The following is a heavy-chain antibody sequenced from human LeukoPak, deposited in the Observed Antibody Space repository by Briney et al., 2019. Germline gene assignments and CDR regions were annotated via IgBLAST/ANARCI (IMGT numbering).Heavy chain of an antibody. CDR2: IYYSGST. CDR1: GGSISSYY. D-gene: IGHD3-3*01. J-gene: IGHJ3*02. Sequence: PSETLSLTCTVSGGSISSYYWSWIRQPPGKGLEWIGYIYYSGSTNYNPSLKSRVTISVDTSKNQFSLKLSSVTAADTAVYYCARDRGSKGYDFWSGYYSHDAFDIWGQGTMVTVSS. V-gene: IGHV4-59*01. CDR3: ARDRGSKGYDFWSGYYSHDAFDI.